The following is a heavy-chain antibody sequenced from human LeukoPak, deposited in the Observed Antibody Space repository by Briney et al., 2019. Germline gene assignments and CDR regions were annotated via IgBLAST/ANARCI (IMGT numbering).Heavy chain of an antibody. CDR2: ISYDGANK. V-gene: IGHV3-30-3*01. CDR3: ATGDCGGACRHFDS. D-gene: IGHD2-21*02. CDR1: GFTFSTYA. J-gene: IGHJ4*02. Sequence: GGSLRLSSAASGFTFSTYAMHWVRQAPGQGLEWVALISYDGANKYYPDSVKGRFTISRDNSENTLYLQMNSLKIDDTALYFCATGDCGGACRHFDSWGQGTLVTVSS.